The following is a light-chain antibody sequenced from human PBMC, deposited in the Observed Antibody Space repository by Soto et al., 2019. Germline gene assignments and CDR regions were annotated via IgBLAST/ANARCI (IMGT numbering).Light chain of an antibody. CDR3: AAWDDSLKSLL. CDR1: SSNIGNNA. V-gene: IGLV1-36*01. CDR2: YDD. J-gene: IGLJ2*01. Sequence: QSVLTQPPSVSDAPGQRVTISCSGSSSNIGNNAVNWYQQFPGKAPKLLIYYDDLLPSGVSDRFSGSKSGTSASLAISGLQSEDEAHYVCAAWDDSLKSLLFGGDTKLTVL.